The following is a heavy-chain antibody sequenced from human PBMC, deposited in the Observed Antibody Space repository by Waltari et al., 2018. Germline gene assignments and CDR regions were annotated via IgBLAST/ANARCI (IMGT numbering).Heavy chain of an antibody. D-gene: IGHD2-2*01. CDR1: GDSISRGISW. CDR3: ARVGGIRGYAPVGAFDI. Sequence: QVQLQESGSGLVKPSQTLSLTCSVSGDSISRGISWWTWLRQYPGKGLEWIGYVYKSGSTYYNPSLKSLVSISVDMSENQFSLRLNSVTAADTAVYYCARVGGIRGYAPVGAFDIWGQGKMVTVSS. J-gene: IGHJ3*02. CDR2: VYKSGST. V-gene: IGHV4-31*01.